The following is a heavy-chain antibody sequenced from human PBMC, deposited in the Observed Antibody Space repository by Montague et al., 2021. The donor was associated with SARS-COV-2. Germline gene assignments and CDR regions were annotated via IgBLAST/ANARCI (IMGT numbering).Heavy chain of an antibody. D-gene: IGHD6-13*01. J-gene: IGHJ4*02. CDR1: GGSISSGGYY. Sequence: TRSLTCIVSGGSISSGGYYWSWIRQHPGKGLEWIGYIYYSGSTYYNPSLKSRPSISLDTSKNHFSLRLSSVTAADTAVYYCARSESPSYSSSPFDYWGQGTLVTVSS. V-gene: IGHV4-31*03. CDR2: IYYSGST. CDR3: ARSESPSYSSSPFDY.